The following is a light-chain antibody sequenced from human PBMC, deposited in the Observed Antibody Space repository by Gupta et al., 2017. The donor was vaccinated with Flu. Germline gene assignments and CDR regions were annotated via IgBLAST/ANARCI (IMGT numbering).Light chain of an antibody. V-gene: IGKV1-6*01. Sequence: PSSLSASVGDRVIITCRASQDIGTYLGWYQEKQGKAPELLIHAASSLQSGVPSRFSGSGSGTEFTLTISSLQPEDFATYFCLYYHIPPIRFGGGTKVEIK. CDR1: QDIGTY. CDR3: LYYHIPPIR. J-gene: IGKJ4*01. CDR2: AAS.